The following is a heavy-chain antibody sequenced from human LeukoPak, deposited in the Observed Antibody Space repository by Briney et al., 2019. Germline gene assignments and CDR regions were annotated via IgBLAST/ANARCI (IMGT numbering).Heavy chain of an antibody. CDR3: AKEGDVEMATIPPYYFDY. CDR2: ISWNSGSI. J-gene: IGHJ4*02. D-gene: IGHD5-24*01. V-gene: IGHV3-9*01. CDR1: GFTFDDYA. Sequence: GRSLRLSCAASGFTFDDYAMHWVRHAPGKGLEWVSGISWNSGSIVYADSVKGRFTISRDNAKNSLYLQMNSLRAEDTALYYCAKEGDVEMATIPPYYFDYWGQGTLVTVSS.